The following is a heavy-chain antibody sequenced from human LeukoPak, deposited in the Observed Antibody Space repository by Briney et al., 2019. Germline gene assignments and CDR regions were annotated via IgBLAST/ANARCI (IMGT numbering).Heavy chain of an antibody. V-gene: IGHV3-30*02. CDR1: GIRFSGSG. Sequence: GGSLRLSCAASGIRFSGSGMHWVRQAPGKGLEWVSFIQNHGGDKNYADSVKGRFTVSRDNSQNTVYLQMNTMRPEDTAVYYCAREGGVVVAGTFDYWGQGTLVTVSS. J-gene: IGHJ4*02. CDR3: AREGGVVVAGTFDY. D-gene: IGHD6-19*01. CDR2: IQNHGGDK.